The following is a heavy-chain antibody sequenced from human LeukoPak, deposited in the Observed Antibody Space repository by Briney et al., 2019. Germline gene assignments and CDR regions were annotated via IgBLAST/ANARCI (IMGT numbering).Heavy chain of an antibody. V-gene: IGHV4-4*07. CDR2: MYTSGST. D-gene: IGHD3-22*01. CDR1: GGSLRTYY. Sequence: PSETLSLTCTVSGGSLRTYYWSWLRQPAGKGLEWIGRMYTSGSTNYNPSLKSRVTMSVDTSKNHFSLNLRSVTAADTAVYYCARDYFDGSAYPNWGQGILVTVSS. J-gene: IGHJ4*02. CDR3: ARDYFDGSAYPN.